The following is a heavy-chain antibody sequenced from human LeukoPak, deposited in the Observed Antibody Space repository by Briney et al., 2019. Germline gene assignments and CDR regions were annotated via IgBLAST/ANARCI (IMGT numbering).Heavy chain of an antibody. Sequence: GGSLRLSCAAPGFTFSTYWMPWVRQAPGKGLVWVSRINGDGGSRNYADSVKGRFTISRDNAKNTLYLQMSSLRVEDTAVYYCASASSHRTAAGGDYWGQGTLVTVST. V-gene: IGHV3-74*01. CDR3: ASASSHRTAAGGDY. J-gene: IGHJ4*02. CDR2: INGDGGSR. CDR1: GFTFSTYW. D-gene: IGHD6-13*01.